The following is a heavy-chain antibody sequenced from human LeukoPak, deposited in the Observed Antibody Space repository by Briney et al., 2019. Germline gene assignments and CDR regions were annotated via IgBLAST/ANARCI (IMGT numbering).Heavy chain of an antibody. D-gene: IGHD6-19*01. V-gene: IGHV1-8*02. Sequence: AASVKVSCKASGYTLRSYGITWVRQAPGQGLEWMGWMNPNSGNTGYAQKFQGRVTMTRNTSIGTAYMELSSLRSEDTAVYYCARDSPSGWYYYYYYMDVWGKGTTVTISS. CDR3: ARDSPSGWYYYYYYMDV. CDR2: MNPNSGNT. J-gene: IGHJ6*03. CDR1: GYTLRSYG.